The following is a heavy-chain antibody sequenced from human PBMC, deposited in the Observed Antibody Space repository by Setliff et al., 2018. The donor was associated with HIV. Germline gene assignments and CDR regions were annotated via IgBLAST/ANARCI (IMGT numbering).Heavy chain of an antibody. CDR1: GGSISSYY. V-gene: IGHV4-4*08. CDR2: IYTTGST. Sequence: SETLSLTCTVSGGSISSYYWSWIRQPPGKGLQWIGHIYTTGSTNHNPSLKSRVTISADTSTNQFSLRLTSLTAADTAVYFCARRRPPPSGTYSRYYLDVWGKGTTVTVSS. CDR3: ARRRPPPSGTYSRYYLDV. D-gene: IGHD1-26*01. J-gene: IGHJ6*03.